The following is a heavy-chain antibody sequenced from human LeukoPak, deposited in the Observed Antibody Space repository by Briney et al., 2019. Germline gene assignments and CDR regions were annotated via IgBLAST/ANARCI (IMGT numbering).Heavy chain of an antibody. CDR2: INANSGGT. CDR1: GYTFTGYY. CDR3: ASLVETAGC. D-gene: IGHD1-26*01. Sequence: GASVKVSWKTSGYTFTGYYMHWVRQAPGQGLEWMGWINANSGGTNYAQKFQGRVTLTRDTSISTVYMELSRLISDDTAVYYCASLVETAGCWGQGTLVTVSS. V-gene: IGHV1-2*02. J-gene: IGHJ4*02.